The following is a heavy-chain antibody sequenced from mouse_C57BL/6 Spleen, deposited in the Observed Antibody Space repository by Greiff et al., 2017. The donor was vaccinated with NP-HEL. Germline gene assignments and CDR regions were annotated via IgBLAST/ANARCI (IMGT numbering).Heavy chain of an antibody. CDR3: ARGTGYFDY. Sequence: QVQLQQSGPELVKPGASVKISCKASGYAFSSSWMNWVKQRPGQGLEWIGRIYPGDGDTNYNGKFKGKATLTADKSSSTAYLQLSSLTSEDSAVYFCARGTGYFDYWGQGTTLTVSS. J-gene: IGHJ2*01. D-gene: IGHD4-1*01. CDR1: GYAFSSSW. V-gene: IGHV1-82*01. CDR2: IYPGDGDT.